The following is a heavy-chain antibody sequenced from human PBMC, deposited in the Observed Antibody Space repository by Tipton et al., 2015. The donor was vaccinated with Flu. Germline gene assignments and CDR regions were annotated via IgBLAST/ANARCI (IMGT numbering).Heavy chain of an antibody. Sequence: TLSLTCTVSGGSISSYYWSWIRQPPGKGLEWIGYIYYSGSTNYNPSLKSRVTISVDTSKNQFSLKLSSVTAADTAVYYCATQLLQPGGRVHYWYFDLWGRGTLGTVSP. CDR1: GGSISSYY. D-gene: IGHD4-23*01. CDR3: ATQLLQPGGRVHYWYFDL. CDR2: IYYSGST. V-gene: IGHV4-59*01. J-gene: IGHJ2*01.